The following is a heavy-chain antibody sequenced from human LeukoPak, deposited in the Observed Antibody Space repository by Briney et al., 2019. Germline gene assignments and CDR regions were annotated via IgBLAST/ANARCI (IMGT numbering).Heavy chain of an antibody. J-gene: IGHJ4*02. CDR1: GYTLTGYY. Sequence: ASVKVSCKASGYTLTGYYMHWVRQAPGQGLEWMGRINPNSGGTNYAQKFQGRVTMTRDTSISTAYMELSRLRSDDTAVYYCARDRITMMSSAIDYWGQGTLVTVSS. CDR2: INPNSGGT. D-gene: IGHD3-22*01. V-gene: IGHV1-2*06. CDR3: ARDRITMMSSAIDY.